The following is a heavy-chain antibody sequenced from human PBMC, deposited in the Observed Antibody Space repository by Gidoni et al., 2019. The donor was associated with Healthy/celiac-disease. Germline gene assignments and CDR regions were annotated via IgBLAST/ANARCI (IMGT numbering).Heavy chain of an antibody. V-gene: IGHV4-30-4*01. J-gene: IGHJ4*02. CDR1: GGSISSGDYY. Sequence: QVQLQESGPGLVKPSQTLSLTCTVSGGSISSGDYYWSWIRQPPGKGLEWIGYIYYSGSTYYNPSLKSRFTISVDTSKNQFSLKLSSETAADTAVYYCARVRDYYDSSGYSFDYWGQGTLVTVSS. CDR3: ARVRDYYDSSGYSFDY. D-gene: IGHD3-22*01. CDR2: IYYSGST.